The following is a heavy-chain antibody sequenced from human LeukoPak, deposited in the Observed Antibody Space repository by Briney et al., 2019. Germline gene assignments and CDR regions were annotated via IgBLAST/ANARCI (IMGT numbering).Heavy chain of an antibody. J-gene: IGHJ5*02. CDR3: ARTPSGGSSSWYLGWFDP. Sequence: SVKVSCKASGYTFTSYDISWVRQAPGQGLEWMGGIIPIFGTANYAQKFQGRVTITTDESTSTAYMELSSLRSEDTAVYYCARTPSGGSSSWYLGWFDPWGQGTLVTVSS. CDR1: GYTFTSYD. CDR2: IIPIFGTA. D-gene: IGHD6-13*01. V-gene: IGHV1-69*05.